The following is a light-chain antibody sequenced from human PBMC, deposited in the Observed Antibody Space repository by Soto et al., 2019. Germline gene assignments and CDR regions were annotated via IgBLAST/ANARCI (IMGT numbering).Light chain of an antibody. V-gene: IGLV1-44*01. CDR2: SNN. Sequence: QSVLTQPPSASGTPGQRVTIFCSGSSSTIGSNTVNWYQQLPGTAPKLLIYSNNQRPSGVPDRFSGSKSGTSASLAISGLQSEDEADYYCAAWDDSLNVVFGGGTKVTVL. CDR1: SSTIGSNT. J-gene: IGLJ2*01. CDR3: AAWDDSLNVV.